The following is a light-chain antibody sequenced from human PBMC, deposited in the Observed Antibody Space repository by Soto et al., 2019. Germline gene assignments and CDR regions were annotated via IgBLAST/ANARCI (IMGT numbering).Light chain of an antibody. V-gene: IGKV3-15*01. CDR1: QSVSTI. CDR3: QHYTA. CDR2: GAS. Sequence: EIVMTQSPDTLSVSPGERATLSCRASQSVSTIVARCQQKPGQAPRLLIYGASARATGIPARFSGSGSGTEFTLTISSRQSEEFAVYYCQHYTAFGQGTKVEIK. J-gene: IGKJ1*01.